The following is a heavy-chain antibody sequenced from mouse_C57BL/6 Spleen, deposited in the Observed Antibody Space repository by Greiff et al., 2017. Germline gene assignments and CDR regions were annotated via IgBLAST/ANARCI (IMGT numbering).Heavy chain of an antibody. J-gene: IGHJ1*03. D-gene: IGHD6-2*01. Sequence: VQLQQSGAELVRPGTSVKLSCKASGYTFTSYWLHWVKQRPGQGLEWIGVIDPSDSYTNYKQKFKGKATLTVDTSSSTAYMPRSSLTSEDSADYYCARAPSLWYFDVWGTGTTVTVSS. V-gene: IGHV1-59*01. CDR1: GYTFTSYW. CDR3: ARAPSLWYFDV. CDR2: IDPSDSYT.